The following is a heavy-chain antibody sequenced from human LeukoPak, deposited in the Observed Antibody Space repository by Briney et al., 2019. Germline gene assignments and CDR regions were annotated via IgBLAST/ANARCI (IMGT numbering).Heavy chain of an antibody. CDR3: ARLVSSSSAFDY. CDR1: GGTFSSYA. V-gene: IGHV1-69*13. D-gene: IGHD6-6*01. J-gene: IGHJ4*02. CDR2: IIPILGTA. Sequence: ASVKVSRKASGGTFSSYAISWVRQAPGQGLEWMGGIIPILGTANYAQKFQGRVTITADESTSTAYMELSSLRSEDTAVYYCARLVSSSSAFDYWGQGTLVTVSS.